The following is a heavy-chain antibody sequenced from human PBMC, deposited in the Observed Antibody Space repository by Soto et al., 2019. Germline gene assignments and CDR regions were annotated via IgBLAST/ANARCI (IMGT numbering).Heavy chain of an antibody. CDR3: AKDLYSSSWYAYYYHGMDV. CDR2: ISYDGSNK. V-gene: IGHV3-30*18. D-gene: IGHD6-13*01. J-gene: IGHJ6*02. CDR1: GFTFSSYG. Sequence: RLSCAASGFTFSSYGMHWVRQAPGKGLEWVAVISYDGSNKYYADSVKGRFTISRDNSKNTLYLQMNSLRAEDTAVYYCAKDLYSSSWYAYYYHGMDVWGQGTTVTVSS.